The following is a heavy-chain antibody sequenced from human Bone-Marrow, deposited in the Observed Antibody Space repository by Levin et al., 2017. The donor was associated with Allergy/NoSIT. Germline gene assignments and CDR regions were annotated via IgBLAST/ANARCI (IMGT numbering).Heavy chain of an antibody. CDR2: IKQDGSEK. J-gene: IGHJ5*02. D-gene: IGHD2-15*01. V-gene: IGHV3-7*01. Sequence: GGSLRLSCAASGFTFSSYWMSWVRQAPGKGLEWVANIKQDGSEKYYVDSVKGRFTISRDNAKNSLYLQMNSLRAEDTAVYYCARELHGYCSGGSCYWSGWPKENWFDPWGQGTLVTVSS. CDR3: ARELHGYCSGGSCYWSGWPKENWFDP. CDR1: GFTFSSYW.